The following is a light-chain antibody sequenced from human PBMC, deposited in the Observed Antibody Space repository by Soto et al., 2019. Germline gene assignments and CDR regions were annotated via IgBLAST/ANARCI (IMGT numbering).Light chain of an antibody. CDR3: QQYGGSPRT. Sequence: EIVLTQSPGTLSLSPGERATLSCRASQSVSNNYLAWYQQKPGRAPRLLISAASSRATGVPDRFSGSGSGTDFTLTITRLEPEDLAMYYCQQYGGSPRTFGQGTKVEIK. CDR1: QSVSNNY. CDR2: AAS. J-gene: IGKJ1*01. V-gene: IGKV3-20*01.